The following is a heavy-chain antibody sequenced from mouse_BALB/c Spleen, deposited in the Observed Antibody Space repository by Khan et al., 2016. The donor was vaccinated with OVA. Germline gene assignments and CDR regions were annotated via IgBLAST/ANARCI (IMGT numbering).Heavy chain of an antibody. V-gene: IGHV5-4*02. CDR2: ISDGGSYP. Sequence: EVELVESGGGLVKPGGSLKLSCAASGFTFTDYYMYWVRQTPEKRLEWVATISDGGSYPYYPDSLTGRFTFSRDYAKNNLYLQMSSLSSEDTAMSYCARGNYGNPFAYWGQGTLVTVSA. J-gene: IGHJ3*01. CDR1: GFTFTDYY. CDR3: ARGNYGNPFAY. D-gene: IGHD2-1*01.